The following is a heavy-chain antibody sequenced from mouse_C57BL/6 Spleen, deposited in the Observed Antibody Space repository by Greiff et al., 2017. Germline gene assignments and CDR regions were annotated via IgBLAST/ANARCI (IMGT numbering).Heavy chain of an antibody. CDR1: GFTFSSYA. Sequence: EVQLVESGGGLVKPGGSLKLSCAASGFTFSSYAMSWVRQTPEKRLEWVATISDGGSYTYYPDNVKGRFTISRDNAKNNLYLQMSHLKSEDTAMYYCARDTLRGFAYWGQGTLVTVSA. D-gene: IGHD1-1*01. CDR2: ISDGGSYT. V-gene: IGHV5-4*01. CDR3: ARDTLRGFAY. J-gene: IGHJ3*01.